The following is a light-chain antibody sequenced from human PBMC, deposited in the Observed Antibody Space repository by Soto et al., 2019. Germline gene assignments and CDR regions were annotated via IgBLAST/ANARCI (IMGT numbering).Light chain of an antibody. Sequence: QLVLTQPASVSGSLGQSITISCSGSISDVGSFVPVSWYQQHPGKAPRLIVYEVSKRPSGVSNRFSGSKSGNTASLTISGLQADDEADYYCCSYAGSSTSRVFGGGTQLTVL. CDR3: CSYAGSSTSRV. J-gene: IGLJ3*02. CDR1: ISDVGSFVP. CDR2: EVS. V-gene: IGLV2-23*02.